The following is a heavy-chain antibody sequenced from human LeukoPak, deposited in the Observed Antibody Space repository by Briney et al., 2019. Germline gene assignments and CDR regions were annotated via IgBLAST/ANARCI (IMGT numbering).Heavy chain of an antibody. CDR3: TRGGGLDV. D-gene: IGHD3-16*01. CDR2: INHNGNVN. CDR1: GFTFSSYW. V-gene: IGHV3-7*03. J-gene: IGHJ6*02. Sequence: GGSLRLSCAASGFTFSSYWMNWARQAPGKGLEWVASINHNGNVNYYVDSVKGRFTIFRDNAKNSLYLQMSNLRAEDTAVYFCTRGGGLDVWGQGATVTVSS.